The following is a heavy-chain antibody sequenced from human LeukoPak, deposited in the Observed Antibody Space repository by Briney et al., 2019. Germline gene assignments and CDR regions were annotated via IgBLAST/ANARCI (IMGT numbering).Heavy chain of an antibody. CDR1: GFTFSSYS. Sequence: GGSLRLSCAASGFTFSSYSMNWVRQAPGKWLEWVSSISSSSSYIYYADSVKGRFTISRDNAKNSLYLQMNSLRAEDTAVYYCASEIRFRNYPRWGQGTLVTVSS. V-gene: IGHV3-21*01. CDR3: ASEIRFRNYPR. J-gene: IGHJ4*02. D-gene: IGHD1-14*01. CDR2: ISSSSSYI.